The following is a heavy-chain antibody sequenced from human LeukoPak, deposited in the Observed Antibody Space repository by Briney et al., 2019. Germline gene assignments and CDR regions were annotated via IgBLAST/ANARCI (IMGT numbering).Heavy chain of an antibody. Sequence: GGSLRLSCAASGFTFSSYAMHWVRQAPGKGLEWVAVISYDGSNKYYADSVKGRFTISRDNSKNTLYLQMNSLRAEDTAVYYCARDRRGYKWGDPVVLGYWGQGTLVTVSS. CDR3: ARDRRGYKWGDPVVLGY. J-gene: IGHJ4*02. D-gene: IGHD5-24*01. V-gene: IGHV3-30-3*01. CDR1: GFTFSSYA. CDR2: ISYDGSNK.